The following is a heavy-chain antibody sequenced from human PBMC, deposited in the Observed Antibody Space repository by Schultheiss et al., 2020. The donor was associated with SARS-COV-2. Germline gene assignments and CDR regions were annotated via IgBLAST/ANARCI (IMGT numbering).Heavy chain of an antibody. J-gene: IGHJ4*02. CDR2: IYYSGST. CDR3: AKGSSDY. V-gene: IGHV4-59*12. D-gene: IGHD6-6*01. Sequence: SETLSLTCTVSGGSISSYYWSWIRQPPGKGLEWIGYIYYSGSTNYNPSLKSRVSISVDTSKNQFSLKLSSVTAADTAVYYCAKGSSDYWGQGTLVTVSS. CDR1: GGSISSYY.